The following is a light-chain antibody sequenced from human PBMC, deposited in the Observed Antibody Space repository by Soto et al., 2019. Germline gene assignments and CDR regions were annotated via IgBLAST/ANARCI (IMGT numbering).Light chain of an antibody. CDR2: EVS. V-gene: IGLV2-23*02. CDR3: CSYAGSSTFFYV. J-gene: IGLJ1*01. Sequence: QSVLTKPASVSGSHGQSSTIPCTGTSSDVGSYNLVSWYQQHPGKAPKLMIYEVSKRPSGVSNRFSGSKSGNTASLTISGLQAEDEADYYCCSYAGSSTFFYVFGTGTKVTVL. CDR1: SSDVGSYNL.